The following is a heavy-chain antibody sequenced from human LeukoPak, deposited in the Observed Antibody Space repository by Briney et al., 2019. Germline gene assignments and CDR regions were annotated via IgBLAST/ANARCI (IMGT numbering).Heavy chain of an antibody. CDR2: INPNSGGT. J-gene: IGHJ4*02. Sequence: ASVKVSCKASGYTFTGYYMHWVRQAPGQGLEWMGWINPNSGGTNYAQKFQGRVTMTRDTSISTAYVELSRLRSDDTAVYYCARDPGYYDEGLFDYWGQGTLVTVSS. CDR3: ARDPGYYDEGLFDY. D-gene: IGHD3-3*01. V-gene: IGHV1-2*02. CDR1: GYTFTGYY.